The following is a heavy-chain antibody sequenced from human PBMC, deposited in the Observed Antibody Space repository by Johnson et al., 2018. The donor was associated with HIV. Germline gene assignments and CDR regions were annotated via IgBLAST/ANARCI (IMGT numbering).Heavy chain of an antibody. CDR2: LFSGGTT. J-gene: IGHJ3*02. CDR3: ARDGVATEAHDAFDI. Sequence: VQLVESGGGLVQPGGSLRLSCAASGFTVSSNYMSWVRQAPGKGLEWVSVLFSGGTTYYADSVKGRFTISRDNSKNTLYLQMNSLRVEDTALYYCARDGVATEAHDAFDIWGQGTMVTVSS. CDR1: GFTVSSNY. V-gene: IGHV3-66*01. D-gene: IGHD5-12*01.